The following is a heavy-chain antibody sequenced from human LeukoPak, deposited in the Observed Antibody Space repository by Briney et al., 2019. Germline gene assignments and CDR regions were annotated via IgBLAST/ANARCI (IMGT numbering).Heavy chain of an antibody. CDR2: IYTSGST. J-gene: IGHJ4*02. V-gene: IGHV4-61*02. CDR1: GGSISSGSYY. D-gene: IGHD5-18*01. CDR3: ARTNEGTGYSYGYGTLDY. Sequence: KSSQTLSLTCTVSGGSISSGSYYWSWIWQPAGKGLEWIGRIYTSGSTNYNPSLKSRVTISVDTSKNQFSLKLSSVTAADTAVYYCARTNEGTGYSYGYGTLDYWGQGTLVTVSS.